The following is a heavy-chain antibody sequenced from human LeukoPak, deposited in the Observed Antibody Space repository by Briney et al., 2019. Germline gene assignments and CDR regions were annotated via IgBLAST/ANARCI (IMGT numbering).Heavy chain of an antibody. J-gene: IGHJ3*02. V-gene: IGHV1-2*06. CDR2: INPNSGGT. D-gene: IGHD6-19*01. Sequence: GASVKVSCKASGYTFTGYYMHWVRQAPGQGPEWMGRINPNSGGTNYAQKFQGRVTMTRDASISTAYMELSRLRSDDTAVYYCARTVAGDNDAFDIWGQGTMVTVSS. CDR3: ARTVAGDNDAFDI. CDR1: GYTFTGYY.